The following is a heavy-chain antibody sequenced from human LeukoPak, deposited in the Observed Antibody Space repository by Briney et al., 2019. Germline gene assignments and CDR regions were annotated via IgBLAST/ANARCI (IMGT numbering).Heavy chain of an antibody. CDR2: IYPGDSDT. CDR1: GYTFTSFW. Sequence: GASLQISSKGSGYTFTSFWIGWVRRLPGKGLEWMASIYPGDSDTTYSPSFQGQVTISADKSSSTAYLRLSSLKASDTAIYYCVRGWWSFDYWGQGSLVTVSS. CDR3: VRGWWSFDY. V-gene: IGHV5-51*01. J-gene: IGHJ4*02. D-gene: IGHD3-16*01.